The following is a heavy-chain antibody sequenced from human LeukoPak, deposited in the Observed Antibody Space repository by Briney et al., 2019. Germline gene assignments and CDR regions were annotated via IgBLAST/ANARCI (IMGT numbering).Heavy chain of an antibody. Sequence: GGSLRLSCAASGFTFSSYAMHWVRQAPGKGLEYITDISSNGGSTYYANSVKGRFTISRGNSKNTLYLQMSSLRAEDTAVYYCVKASGYYDSSGYRYDAFDIWGQGTMVTVSS. CDR1: GFTFSSYA. CDR2: ISSNGGST. V-gene: IGHV3-64*01. CDR3: VKASGYYDSSGYRYDAFDI. D-gene: IGHD3-22*01. J-gene: IGHJ3*02.